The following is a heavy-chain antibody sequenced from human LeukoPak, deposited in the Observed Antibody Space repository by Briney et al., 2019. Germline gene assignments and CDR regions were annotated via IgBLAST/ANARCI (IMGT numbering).Heavy chain of an antibody. V-gene: IGHV1-69*04. D-gene: IGHD6-13*01. CDR1: GGTFSSYA. Sequence: SVKVSCKASGGTFSSYAISWVRQAPGQGLEWMGRIIPILGIANYAQKFQGRVTITADKSTSTAYMELSSLRSEDTAVYYCAREPAAGGYYHYGMDVWGQGTTVTVSS. CDR2: IIPILGIA. J-gene: IGHJ6*02. CDR3: AREPAAGGYYHYGMDV.